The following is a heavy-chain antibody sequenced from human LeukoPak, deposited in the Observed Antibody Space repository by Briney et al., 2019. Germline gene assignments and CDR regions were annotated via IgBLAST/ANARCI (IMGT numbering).Heavy chain of an antibody. V-gene: IGHV1-69*04. CDR1: GGTFSSYT. Sequence: ASVKVSCKASGGTFSSYTISWVRQAPGQGLEWMGRIIPILGIANYAQKFQGRVTITADKSTSTAYMELSSLRSGDTAVYYCARDHGSGWYYYYGMDVWGQGTTVTVSS. CDR3: ARDHGSGWYYYYGMDV. CDR2: IIPILGIA. J-gene: IGHJ6*02. D-gene: IGHD6-19*01.